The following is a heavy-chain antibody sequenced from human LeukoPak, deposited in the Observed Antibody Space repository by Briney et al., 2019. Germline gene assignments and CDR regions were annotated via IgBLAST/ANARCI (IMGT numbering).Heavy chain of an antibody. D-gene: IGHD3-10*01. CDR1: GFTFSRHS. CDR2: ISTSSSYI. CDR3: AKDPSPNYGSGSGFDY. J-gene: IGHJ4*02. V-gene: IGHV3-21*01. Sequence: PGGSLRLSCAVSGFTFSRHSMSWVRQAPGKGLEWVSFISTSSSYIYYADSVKGRFTISRDNAKNSLYLQMNSLRAEDTAVYYCAKDPSPNYGSGSGFDYWGQGTLVIVSS.